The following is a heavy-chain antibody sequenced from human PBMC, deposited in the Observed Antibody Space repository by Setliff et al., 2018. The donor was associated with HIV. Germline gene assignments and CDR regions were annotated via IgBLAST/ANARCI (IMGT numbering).Heavy chain of an antibody. Sequence: ASVKVSCKASGYTFTNYGISWVRQAPGEGLEWMGWISPYSGKKKYAQNVEDRVTMTTDASTSTAYMDVRSLKSNDTAVYYCGRGRGSEGYYYMDVWGKVTTVTVSS. D-gene: IGHD3-10*01. J-gene: IGHJ6*03. V-gene: IGHV1-18*01. CDR2: ISPYSGKK. CDR1: GYTFTNYG. CDR3: GRGRGSEGYYYMDV.